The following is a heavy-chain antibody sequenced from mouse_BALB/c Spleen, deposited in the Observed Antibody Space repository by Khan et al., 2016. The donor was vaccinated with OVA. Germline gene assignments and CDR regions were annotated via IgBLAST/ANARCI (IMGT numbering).Heavy chain of an antibody. J-gene: IGHJ3*01. Sequence: EVKLVESGGDLVKPGGSLKLSCAASGFTFSSYGMSWVRQTPDKRLEWVATISSGGDYTYYPDSVKGRFTISRDNAKNTLYLQMSSLKSEDTAMYYCASHLTGSFAYWGQGTLGTVSA. V-gene: IGHV5-6*01. CDR1: GFTFSSYG. CDR3: ASHLTGSFAY. CDR2: ISSGGDYT. D-gene: IGHD4-1*01.